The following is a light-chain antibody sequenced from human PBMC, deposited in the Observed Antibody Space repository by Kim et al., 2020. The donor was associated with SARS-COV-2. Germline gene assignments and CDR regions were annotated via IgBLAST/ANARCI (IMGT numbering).Light chain of an antibody. Sequence: YELTQPPSVSVAPGKTARITCGGNNIGSKSVHWYQQKPGQAPVLVIYYDSDRPSGIPERFSGSNSGNTATLTISRVEAGDEADYYCQVWDSSSDHYVFGTGTKVTVL. V-gene: IGLV3-21*04. CDR1: NIGSKS. CDR2: YDS. J-gene: IGLJ1*01. CDR3: QVWDSSSDHYV.